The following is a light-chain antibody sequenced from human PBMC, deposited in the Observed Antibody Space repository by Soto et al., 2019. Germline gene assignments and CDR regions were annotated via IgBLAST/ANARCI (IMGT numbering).Light chain of an antibody. V-gene: IGKV3-11*01. J-gene: IGKJ5*01. CDR1: QGVRRY. Sequence: PTTMTLPPVERATLSCMARQGVRRYLAWYRQRPGQPPRLLIYDTSSRAAGIPARFSGSGFGTDFSLTINRLEPEDFAVYYCQQRNSWPITFGQGTRLEIK. CDR3: QQRNSWPIT. CDR2: DTS.